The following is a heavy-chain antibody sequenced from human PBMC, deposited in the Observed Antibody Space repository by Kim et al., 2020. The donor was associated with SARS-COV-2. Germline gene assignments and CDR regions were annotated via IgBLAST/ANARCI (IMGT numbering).Heavy chain of an antibody. CDR1: GFTFRTYS. CDR2: VSSTSTYI. CDR3: ARGEEGDPYGDYPFDY. V-gene: IGHV3-21*01. Sequence: GGSLRLSCAASGFTFRTYSMNWVRQAPGKGLEWVSSVSSTSTYIYYADSVKGRFTISRDNAKNSLYLQMDSRRAEDTAVYYCARGEEGDPYGDYPFDYWGKGTLVPVS. D-gene: IGHD4-17*01. J-gene: IGHJ4*02.